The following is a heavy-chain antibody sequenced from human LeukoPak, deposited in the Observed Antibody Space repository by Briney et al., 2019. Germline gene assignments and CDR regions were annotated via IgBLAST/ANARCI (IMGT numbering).Heavy chain of an antibody. CDR1: GGSISSGDYY. Sequence: SETLSLTCTVSGGSISSGDYYWSWIRQPPGKGLEWIGYIYNSGSTNYNPSLKSRVTISVDTSKNQFSLKLSSMTAADTAVYYCARVADSGSYQRWSWFDPWGQGTLVTVSS. CDR3: ARVADSGSYQRWSWFDP. V-gene: IGHV4-61*08. CDR2: IYNSGST. J-gene: IGHJ5*02. D-gene: IGHD1-26*01.